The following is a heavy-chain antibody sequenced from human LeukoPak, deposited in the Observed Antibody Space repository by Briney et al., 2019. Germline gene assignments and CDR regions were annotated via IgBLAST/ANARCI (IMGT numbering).Heavy chain of an antibody. CDR2: IYYSGST. Sequence: PSETLSLTCTVSGGSISSYYWSWIRQPPGKGLEWIGYIYYSGSTNYNPSLKSRVTISVDTSKNQFSLKLSSVTAADTAVYYCARGRGYSGSYRFDYWGQGTLVTVSS. CDR3: ARGRGYSGSYRFDY. J-gene: IGHJ4*02. CDR1: GGSISSYY. V-gene: IGHV4-59*01. D-gene: IGHD1-26*01.